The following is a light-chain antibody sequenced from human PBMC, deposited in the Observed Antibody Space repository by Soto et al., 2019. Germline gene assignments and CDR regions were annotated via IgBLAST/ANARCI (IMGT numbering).Light chain of an antibody. Sequence: DLQMTQSPSSLSASVGDRVTITCRASQSISNYLNWYQQKPGKAPKLLIYAASTLQSGVPSRFSGSGSGTEFTLTITNLQPEDFAAYSCQQSYSAPTTFGQGTRLEIK. J-gene: IGKJ5*01. CDR3: QQSYSAPTT. CDR1: QSISNY. CDR2: AAS. V-gene: IGKV1-39*01.